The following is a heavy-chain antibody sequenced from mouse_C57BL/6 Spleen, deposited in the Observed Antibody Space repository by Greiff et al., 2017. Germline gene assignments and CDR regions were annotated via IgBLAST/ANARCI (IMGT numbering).Heavy chain of an antibody. CDR3: ARDWAMDY. V-gene: IGHV3-6*01. Sequence: EVQLQESGPGLVKPSQSPSLTCSVTGYSITSGYYWNWIRQFPGNKLEWMGYISYDGSNNYNPSLKNRISITRDTSKNQFFLKLNSVTTEDTATYYCARDWAMDYWGQGTSVTVSS. CDR2: ISYDGSN. J-gene: IGHJ4*01. CDR1: GYSITSGYY.